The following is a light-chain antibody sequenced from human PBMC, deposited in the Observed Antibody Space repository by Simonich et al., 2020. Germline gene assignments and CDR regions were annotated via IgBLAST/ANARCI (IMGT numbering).Light chain of an antibody. J-gene: IGKJ1*01. CDR3: MQGTHWPPWT. Sequence: DVVMTQSPLSLPVTLGQPASISCRSSQSLVHSDGNTYLNWFQQRPGQSPRRLIYKVSNRDSGCPDRFSGRGSGTDFTLKISRVEAEDVGVYYCMQGTHWPPWTFGQGTKVEIK. CDR1: QSLVHSDGNTY. V-gene: IGKV2-30*02. CDR2: KVS.